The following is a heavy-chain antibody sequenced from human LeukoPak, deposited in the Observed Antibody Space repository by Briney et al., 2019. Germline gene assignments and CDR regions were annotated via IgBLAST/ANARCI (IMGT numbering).Heavy chain of an antibody. CDR1: GFTFSSYG. CDR2: ISYDGSKK. J-gene: IGHJ6*02. V-gene: IGHV3-30*18. CDR3: AKDSKGPYDFWSGYSRMDV. Sequence: PGGSLRLSCAASGFTFSSYGMHWVRQAPGKGLEWVAVISYDGSKKYYADSVKGRFTIPRDNSKNTLYLQMNSLRAEDTAVYYCAKDSKGPYDFWSGYSRMDVWGQGTTVTVSS. D-gene: IGHD3-3*01.